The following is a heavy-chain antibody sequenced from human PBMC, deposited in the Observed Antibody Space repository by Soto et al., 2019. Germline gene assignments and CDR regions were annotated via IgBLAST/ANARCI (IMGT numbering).Heavy chain of an antibody. D-gene: IGHD3-16*01. CDR3: ARDGGVVTVDAFDL. V-gene: IGHV3-20*04. CDR1: GFRFDDFG. CDR2: ITWNAGSK. Sequence: EVQLVESGGGVVRPGGPLRLSCVASGFRFDDFGLTWVRQVPGKGPEWVAGITWNAGSKGYADSVKGRFTISRDNAKNSLHLRMDSLREEDTALYFCARDGGVVTVDAFDLWGQGTMVTVSS. J-gene: IGHJ3*01.